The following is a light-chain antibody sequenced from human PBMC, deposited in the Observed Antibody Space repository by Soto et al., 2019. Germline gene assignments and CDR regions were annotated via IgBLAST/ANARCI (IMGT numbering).Light chain of an antibody. CDR2: LNSDGSH. V-gene: IGLV4-69*01. CDR3: QTWGTGIPSEVV. Sequence: QPVLTQSPSASASLGASVKLTCTLSSGHSSYAIAWHQQQPEKGPRYLMKLNSDGSHSKGDGIPDRFSGSSSGAERYLTISSLQFEDEADYYCQTWGTGIPSEVVFGGGTKLTVL. CDR1: SGHSSYA. J-gene: IGLJ2*01.